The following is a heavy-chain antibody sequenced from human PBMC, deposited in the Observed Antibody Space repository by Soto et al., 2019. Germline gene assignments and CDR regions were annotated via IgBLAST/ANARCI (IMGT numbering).Heavy chain of an antibody. CDR1: GGSFSGYY. Sequence: QVQLQQWGAGLLKPSEILSLTCAVYGGSFSGYYWSWIRQPPGKGLEWIGEINHSGSTNYNPSLTSRVLISVDTSKNQFSLQLNSVTAADTAVYYCARGEGNDYYYYYYMDVWGEGTTVTVSS. CDR3: ARGEGNDYYYYYYMDV. V-gene: IGHV4-34*01. J-gene: IGHJ6*03. CDR2: INHSGST.